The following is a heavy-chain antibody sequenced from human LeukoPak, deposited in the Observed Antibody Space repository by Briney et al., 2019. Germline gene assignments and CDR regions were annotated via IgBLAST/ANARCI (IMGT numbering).Heavy chain of an antibody. J-gene: IGHJ4*02. CDR3: ARADILTAYPDDY. V-gene: IGHV3-23*01. D-gene: IGHD3-9*01. CDR2: IRGNGGTT. CDR1: GFTFSHYA. Sequence: PGGSLRLSCVVSGFTFSHYAMSWVRQAPGKGLEWVSAIRGNGGTTYYADSVKGRFTISRDNSTNTLYLQMNSLRVEDTALYFCARADILTAYPDDYWGQGTLVTVSS.